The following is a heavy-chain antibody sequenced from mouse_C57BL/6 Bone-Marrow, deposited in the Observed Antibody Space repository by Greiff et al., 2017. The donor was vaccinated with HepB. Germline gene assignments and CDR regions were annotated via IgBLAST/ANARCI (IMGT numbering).Heavy chain of an antibody. D-gene: IGHD2-1*01. V-gene: IGHV1-82*01. CDR3: ARQGFGGNFPYYAMDY. CDR1: GYAFSSSW. Sequence: QVQLKESGPELVKPGASVKISCKASGYAFSSSWMNWVKQRPGKGLEWIGRIYPGDGDTNYNGKFKGKATLTADKSSSTAYMQLSSLTSEDSAVYFCARQGFGGNFPYYAMDYWGQGTSVTVSS. J-gene: IGHJ4*01. CDR2: IYPGDGDT.